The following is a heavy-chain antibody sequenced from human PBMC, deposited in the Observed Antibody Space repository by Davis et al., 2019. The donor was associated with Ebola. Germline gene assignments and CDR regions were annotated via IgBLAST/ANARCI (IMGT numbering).Heavy chain of an antibody. CDR3: AGPTIFGVATSAFDI. CDR2: FDPEDGET. J-gene: IGHJ3*02. V-gene: IGHV1-24*01. D-gene: IGHD3-3*01. CDR1: GYTLTELS. Sequence: AASVKVSCKVSGYTLTELSMHWVRQAPGKGLEWMGGFDPEDGETIYAQKFQGRVTMTEDTSTDTAYMELSSLRPEDTAVYYCAGPTIFGVATSAFDIWGQGTMVTVSS.